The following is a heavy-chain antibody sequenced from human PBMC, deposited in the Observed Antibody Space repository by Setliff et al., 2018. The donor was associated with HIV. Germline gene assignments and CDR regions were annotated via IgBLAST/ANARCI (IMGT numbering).Heavy chain of an antibody. CDR1: GYSISSGFY. CDR3: ARHGLGGSGNYHTFDY. V-gene: IGHV4-38-2*01. Sequence: PSETLSLTCAVSGYSISSGFYWGWIRQPPGKGLEWIGSIHHSGSTFYNPSLKSRVTISVDTSKNQYSLKLNSVTAADTAFYYCARHGLGGSGNYHTFDYWGQGTLVTVSS. CDR2: IHHSGST. D-gene: IGHD3-10*01. J-gene: IGHJ4*02.